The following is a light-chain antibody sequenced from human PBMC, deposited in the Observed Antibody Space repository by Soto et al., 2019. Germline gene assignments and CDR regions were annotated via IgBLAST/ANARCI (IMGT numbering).Light chain of an antibody. V-gene: IGKV1-5*01. CDR2: GAS. CDR3: QQYDSYPYT. J-gene: IGKJ2*01. CDR1: PNIGSW. Sequence: DIQMTQSPSTLSASVGDRVTITCRASPNIGSWLAWYQQKPGKAPNLLSYGASSLQSGVPSRFSGSGFGTEFTLTISSLQPDDFATYHCQQYDSYPYTFGQGTKLESK.